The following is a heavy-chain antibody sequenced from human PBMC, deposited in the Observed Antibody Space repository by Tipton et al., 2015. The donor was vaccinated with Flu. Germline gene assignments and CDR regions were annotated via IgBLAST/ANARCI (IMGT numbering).Heavy chain of an antibody. D-gene: IGHD5-12*01. J-gene: IGHJ3*01. CDR1: GGSIRNYY. V-gene: IGHV4-4*07. CDR3: ARDLRGYSGYTGGDAFDV. CDR2: ISHSGST. Sequence: TLSLTCTVSGGSIRNYYWSWLRQPAGKGLEWIGRISHSGSTNYNVSLNGRVIMSVDPSKGQLSLRLSSATAADTAKYYCARDLRGYSGYTGGDAFDVWGQATVVTVSS.